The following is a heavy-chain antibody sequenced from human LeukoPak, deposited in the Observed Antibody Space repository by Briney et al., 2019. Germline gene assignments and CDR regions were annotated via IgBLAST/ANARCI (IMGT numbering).Heavy chain of an antibody. CDR3: ARGRTEAFDI. CDR1: GGSFSGYY. V-gene: IGHV4-34*01. CDR2: INHSGST. Sequence: SETLSLTCAVYGGSFSGYYWSWIRQPPGKGLEWIGEINHSGSTNYNPSLKSRVTISVDTSKNQSSLKLSSVTAADTAVYYCARGRTEAFDIWGQGTMVTVSS. D-gene: IGHD4-17*01. J-gene: IGHJ3*02.